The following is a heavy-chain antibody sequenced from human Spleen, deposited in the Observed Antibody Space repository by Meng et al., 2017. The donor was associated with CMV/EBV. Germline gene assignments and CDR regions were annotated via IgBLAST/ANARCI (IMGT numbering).Heavy chain of an antibody. CDR1: GVSFSGDD. CDR2: INRDGST. CDR3: ARTAISDWFFDL. J-gene: IGHJ2*01. V-gene: IGHV4-34*01. D-gene: IGHD3-3*02. Sequence: LTCAGSGVSFSGDDWTWIRQPPGKGLEWIGEINRDGSTNYNTSLKSRVTISIDTSNHQFSLKLRSVTAADTAVYYCARTAISDWFFDLWGRGTLVTVSS.